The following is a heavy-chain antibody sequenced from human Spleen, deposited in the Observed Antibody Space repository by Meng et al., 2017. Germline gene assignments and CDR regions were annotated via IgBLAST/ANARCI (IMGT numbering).Heavy chain of an antibody. V-gene: IGHV6-1*01. CDR1: GDSVSSNSAA. J-gene: IGHJ5*02. D-gene: IGHD6-19*01. CDR3: VRSSGNNWFDP. CDR2: TYYRSKWYN. Sequence: QVQLQQSGPGLVKPSQTLSLTCAISGDSVSSNSAAWSWIRQSPSRGLEWLGRTYYRSKWYNEYAVSVKGRLTINPDTPKNQFSLQLNSVTPEDTAVYYCVRSSGNNWFDPWGQGTLVTVSS.